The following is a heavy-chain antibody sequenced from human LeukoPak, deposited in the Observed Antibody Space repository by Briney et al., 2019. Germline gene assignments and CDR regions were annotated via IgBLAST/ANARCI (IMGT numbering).Heavy chain of an antibody. J-gene: IGHJ4*02. CDR1: GGSSRISSYY. Sequence: KASETLSLTCTVAGGSSRISSYYWGWIRQPPGKGLEWIGNIYNSGSTYYNPSLKSRVTMSVDTSKNQFSLKLSSVTAADTAVYYCTRGAGWLIDYWGQGILVTVSS. CDR3: TRGAGWLIDY. D-gene: IGHD3-16*01. V-gene: IGHV4-39*07. CDR2: IYNSGST.